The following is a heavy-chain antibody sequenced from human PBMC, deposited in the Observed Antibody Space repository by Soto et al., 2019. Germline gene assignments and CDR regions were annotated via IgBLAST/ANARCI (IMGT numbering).Heavy chain of an antibody. CDR2: IAWNSDII. V-gene: IGHV3-9*01. J-gene: IGHJ6*02. D-gene: IGHD3-10*01. CDR3: AKDHYGSAIYGMDV. Sequence: EVQLVESGGGLVQPGRSLRLSCAASGFRFEDYAMHWVRQAPGKGLEWVSGIAWNSDIIGYAYSVKGRFTISRDNGKNSLYLQMTSLRPEDPALYYCAKDHYGSAIYGMDVWGQGTTVTVSS. CDR1: GFRFEDYA.